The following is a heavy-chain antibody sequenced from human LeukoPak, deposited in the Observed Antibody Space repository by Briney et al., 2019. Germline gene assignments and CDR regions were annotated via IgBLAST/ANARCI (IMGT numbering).Heavy chain of an antibody. J-gene: IGHJ5*02. V-gene: IGHV5-51*01. D-gene: IGHD3-10*01. CDR3: ARRYYHTTEFDP. CDR2: IYPAGSST. CDR1: GYGFSNYW. Sequence: GESLKISCKASGYGFSNYWIGWVGQLPGKGPEWVGFIYPAGSSTRYSPSFQGQVTISADKSISTAYLQWSSLKASDTAMYYCARRYYHTTEFDPWGQGTLVTVSS.